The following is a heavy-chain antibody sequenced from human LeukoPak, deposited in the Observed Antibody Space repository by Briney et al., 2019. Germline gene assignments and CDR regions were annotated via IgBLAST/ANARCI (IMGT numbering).Heavy chain of an antibody. V-gene: IGHV1-69*04. Sequence: ASVKVSCKASGGTFISYTISWVRQAPGQGLEWMGRIIPILGMANYAQKFQGRVTITADKSTSTAYMELSSLRSEDTAVYYCARDRSYYDSSGYYQGYWGQGTLVTVSS. CDR2: IIPILGMA. CDR1: GGTFISYT. CDR3: ARDRSYYDSSGYYQGY. D-gene: IGHD3-22*01. J-gene: IGHJ4*02.